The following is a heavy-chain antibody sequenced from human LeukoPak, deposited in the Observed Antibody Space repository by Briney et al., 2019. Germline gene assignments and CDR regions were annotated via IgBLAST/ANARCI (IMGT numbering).Heavy chain of an antibody. Sequence: SVKVSCKASGGSFSTYAISWVRQAPGQGLEWMGRILPIFDMANYAQKFQGRVTSTADKSTRTAYMELSSLRSDDTAVYYCARDGGWLQTQNHYYYHGMDVWGQGTTVTVSS. CDR2: ILPIFDMA. V-gene: IGHV1-69*04. J-gene: IGHJ6*02. CDR3: ARDGGWLQTQNHYYYHGMDV. D-gene: IGHD5-24*01. CDR1: GGSFSTYA.